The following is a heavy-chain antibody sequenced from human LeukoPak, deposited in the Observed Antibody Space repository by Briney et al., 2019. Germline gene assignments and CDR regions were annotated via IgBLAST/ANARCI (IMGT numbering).Heavy chain of an antibody. CDR1: GFTFSSYA. D-gene: IGHD2-2*01. J-gene: IGHJ6*02. V-gene: IGHV3-23*01. CDR2: ISGSGGST. CDR3: AKDPLVHYYYYGMDV. Sequence: GGSLRLSCAASGFTFSSYAMSWVRQAPGKGLEWVSAISGSGGSTYYVDSVKGRFTISRDNSKNTLYLQMNSLRAEDTAVYYCAKDPLVHYYYYGMDVWGQGTTVTVSS.